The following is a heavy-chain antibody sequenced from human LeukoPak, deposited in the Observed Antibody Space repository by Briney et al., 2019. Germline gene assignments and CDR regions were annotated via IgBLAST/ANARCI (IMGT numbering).Heavy chain of an antibody. J-gene: IGHJ3*02. V-gene: IGHV3-30-3*01. Sequence: GGSLRLSCAAFGFTFGDYAMHWVRQAPGKGLDWLTVISSDGSNKYYADSVKGRFTIPRDSSETTLFLQMNSLRPEDTALYFCARDSSIFDVRAFDIWGRGTMVTVSS. CDR1: GFTFGDYA. CDR2: ISSDGSNK. D-gene: IGHD3-9*01. CDR3: ARDSSIFDVRAFDI.